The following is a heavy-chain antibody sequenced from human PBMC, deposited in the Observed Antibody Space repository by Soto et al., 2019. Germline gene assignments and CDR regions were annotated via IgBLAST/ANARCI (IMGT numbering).Heavy chain of an antibody. J-gene: IGHJ4*02. Sequence: GASVKVSCKASGYTFTSYAMHWVRQAPGQRLEWMGWINAGNGNTKYSQKFQGRVTITGDTSASTAYMELSSLRSEDTAVYYCARSCSSTSCYGYFDYWGQGTLVTVSS. CDR1: GYTFTSYA. CDR3: ARSCSSTSCYGYFDY. D-gene: IGHD2-2*01. CDR2: INAGNGNT. V-gene: IGHV1-3*01.